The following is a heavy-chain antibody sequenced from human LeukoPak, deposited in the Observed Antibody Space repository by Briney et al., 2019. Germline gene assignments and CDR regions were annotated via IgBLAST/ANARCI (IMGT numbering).Heavy chain of an antibody. V-gene: IGHV3-21*01. J-gene: IGHJ4*02. CDR3: ARVYDVLTGGFDH. CDR2: ISSSMISI. Sequence: GGSLRLSCASSGFTVRRYDMDWVRQALGKGLEWVSFISSSMISIHYADSVQGRFTISRDNARNILYLQMNSLRAEDTAVYYCARVYDVLTGGFDHGGQGALVTVSS. D-gene: IGHD3-9*01. CDR1: GFTVRRYD.